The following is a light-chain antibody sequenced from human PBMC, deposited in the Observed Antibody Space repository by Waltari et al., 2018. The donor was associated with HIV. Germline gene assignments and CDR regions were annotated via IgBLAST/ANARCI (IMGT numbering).Light chain of an antibody. CDR3: ASFTGDNTVM. J-gene: IGLJ3*02. V-gene: IGLV2-14*03. Sequence: AVTQPASVSGLPGQSTTISCTGDETDFSLYKFVSWYQQHSGKPPRLILYDVDSRASGVSDRFSGSMSGNTASLTISGLRAEDEGHYYCASFTGDNTVMFGGGTEVTVL. CDR2: DVD. CDR1: ETDFSLYKF.